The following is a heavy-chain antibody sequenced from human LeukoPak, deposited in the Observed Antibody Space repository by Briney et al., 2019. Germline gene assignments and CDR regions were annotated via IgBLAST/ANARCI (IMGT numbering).Heavy chain of an antibody. CDR2: ISAYNGNT. J-gene: IGHJ4*02. CDR1: GYTFTSYG. Sequence: AASVTVSCKASGYTFTSYGISWVRQAPGQGLEWMGWISAYNGNTNYAQKLQGRVTMTTDTSTSTAYMELRSLRSDDTAVYYCARRREGDSGSFFFDYWGQGTLVTVSS. V-gene: IGHV1-18*01. D-gene: IGHD1-26*01. CDR3: ARRREGDSGSFFFDY.